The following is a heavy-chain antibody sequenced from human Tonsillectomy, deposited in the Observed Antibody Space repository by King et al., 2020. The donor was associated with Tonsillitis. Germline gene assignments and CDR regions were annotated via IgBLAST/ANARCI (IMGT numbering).Heavy chain of an antibody. CDR1: GYIFTSYG. J-gene: IGHJ4*02. Sequence: LQLVQSGAEVKKPGASVKVSCKPSGYIFTSYGISWVRQAPGQGLEWMGWISTYNANTKYAEKLQGRVTMTTDTSTSTAYMEMRSLRPDDTAVYYCARTNDVVVVTATPFDYWGQGTLVTVSS. V-gene: IGHV1-18*01. CDR3: ARTNDVVVVTATPFDY. D-gene: IGHD2-15*01. CDR2: ISTYNANT.